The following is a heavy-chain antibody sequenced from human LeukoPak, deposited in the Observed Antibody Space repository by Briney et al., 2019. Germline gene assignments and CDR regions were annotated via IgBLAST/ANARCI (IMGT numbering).Heavy chain of an antibody. D-gene: IGHD3-9*01. J-gene: IGHJ4*02. CDR1: GFTFTDHY. Sequence: ASVKVSCKTSGFTFTDHYFHWVRQAPGQGLEWMGWINGKRGDTNYAQKFQDRVTMTRDTSIGTFYIQLSSLTADDTAVYYCARDFDWGPDYWGQGTLVTVSS. V-gene: IGHV1-2*02. CDR2: INGKRGDT. CDR3: ARDFDWGPDY.